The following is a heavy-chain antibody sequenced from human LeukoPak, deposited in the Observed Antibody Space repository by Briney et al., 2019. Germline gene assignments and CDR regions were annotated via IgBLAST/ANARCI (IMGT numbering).Heavy chain of an antibody. Sequence: PSETLSLTCTVSGGSISSGGYYWSWIRQPPGKGLEWIGYIYHSGSTYYNPSLKSRVTISVDRSKNQFSLKLSSVTAADTAVYYCARRVRYYDFWSGYIDYWGQGTLVTVSS. D-gene: IGHD3-3*01. J-gene: IGHJ4*02. CDR1: GGSISSGGYY. V-gene: IGHV4-30-2*01. CDR2: IYHSGST. CDR3: ARRVRYYDFWSGYIDY.